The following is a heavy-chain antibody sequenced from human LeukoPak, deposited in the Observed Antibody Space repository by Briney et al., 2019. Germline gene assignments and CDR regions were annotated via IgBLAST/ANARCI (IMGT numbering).Heavy chain of an antibody. CDR2: IYYSGST. V-gene: IGHV4-61*08. CDR1: GGSISSGDYY. D-gene: IGHD1-26*01. CDR3: ARGGGSYYSGYYFDY. J-gene: IGHJ4*02. Sequence: SQTLSLTCTVSGGSISSGDYYWGWIRQPPGKGLEWIGYIYYSGSTNYNPSLKSRVTISVDTSKNQFSLKLSSVTAADTAVYYCARGGGSYYSGYYFDYWGQGTLVTVSS.